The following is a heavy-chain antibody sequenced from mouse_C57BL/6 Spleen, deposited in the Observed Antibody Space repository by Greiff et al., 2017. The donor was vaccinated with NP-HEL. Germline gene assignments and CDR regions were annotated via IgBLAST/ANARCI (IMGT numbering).Heavy chain of an antibody. J-gene: IGHJ1*03. CDR2: IDPSDSET. V-gene: IGHV1-52*01. Sequence: VQLQQPGAELVRPGSSVKLSCKASGYTFTSYWMHWVKQRPIQGLEWIGNIDPSDSETHYNQKFKDKATLTVDKSSSTAYMQLSSLTSEDSAVYYCARRGVEGYFDVWGTGTTVTVSS. D-gene: IGHD1-1*01. CDR3: ARRGVEGYFDV. CDR1: GYTFTSYW.